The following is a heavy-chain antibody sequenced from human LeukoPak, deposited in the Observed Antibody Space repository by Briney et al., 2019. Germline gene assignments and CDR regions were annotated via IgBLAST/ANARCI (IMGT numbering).Heavy chain of an antibody. CDR3: ASLGGKDVLSVVDY. D-gene: IGHD4-23*01. CDR1: GYTFTGYY. V-gene: IGHV1-2*02. J-gene: IGHJ4*02. Sequence: ASVKVSCKASGYTFTGYYMHWVRQAPGQGLEWMGWINPNSGGTNYVQKFQGRVTMTRDTSISTAYMELSRLGSDDTAVYYCASLGGKDVLSVVDYWGQGTLVTVSS. CDR2: INPNSGGT.